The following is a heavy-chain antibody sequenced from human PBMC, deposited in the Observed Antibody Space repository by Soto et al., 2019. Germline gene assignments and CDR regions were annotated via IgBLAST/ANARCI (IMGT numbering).Heavy chain of an antibody. Sequence: DVQLLESGGGLVQPGGSLTLSCAASRFTFSDFAMSWVRQAPGKGLEWVSSIGGLGSDTYYADPVKGRFTISRDNSKNTLYLQMDGLRDEDTALYYCAKDAVPYNGQWDWFDSWGQGTLVIVS. V-gene: IGHV3-23*01. D-gene: IGHD3-10*01. CDR1: RFTFSDFA. CDR2: IGGLGSDT. J-gene: IGHJ5*01. CDR3: AKDAVPYNGQWDWFDS.